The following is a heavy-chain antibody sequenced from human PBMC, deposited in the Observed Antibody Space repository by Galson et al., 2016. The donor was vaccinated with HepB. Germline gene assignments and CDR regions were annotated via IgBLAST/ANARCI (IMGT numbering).Heavy chain of an antibody. Sequence: SLRLSCAASGFTFSSYSMNWVRQAPGKGLEWVSYISSASSIKYYADSVKGRFTISRDNARHSLYLEMNSLRDEDTAVYYCARDGGIPGAAFDIWGQGTMVTVSS. CDR1: GFTFSSYS. V-gene: IGHV3-48*02. J-gene: IGHJ3*02. D-gene: IGHD3-16*01. CDR2: ISSASSIK. CDR3: ARDGGIPGAAFDI.